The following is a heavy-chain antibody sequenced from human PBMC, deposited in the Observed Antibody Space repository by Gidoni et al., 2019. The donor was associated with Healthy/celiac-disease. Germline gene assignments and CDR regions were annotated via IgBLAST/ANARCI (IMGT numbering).Heavy chain of an antibody. V-gene: IGHV3-64*01. D-gene: IGHD2-2*01. CDR3: ARGSPDDIVVVPAAIWGIYYYGMDV. J-gene: IGHJ6*02. Sequence: EVQLVESGGGLVQPGGSLRLSCAASGFPFSSYSMHWARPAPGKGLEYVSAISSNGGSTYYANSVKGRFTISRDNSKNTLYLQMGSLRAEDMAVYYCARGSPDDIVVVPAAIWGIYYYGMDVWGQGTTVTVSS. CDR2: ISSNGGST. CDR1: GFPFSSYS.